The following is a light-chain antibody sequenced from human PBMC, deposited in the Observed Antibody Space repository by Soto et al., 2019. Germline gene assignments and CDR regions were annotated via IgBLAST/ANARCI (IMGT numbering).Light chain of an antibody. J-gene: IGKJ1*01. CDR1: QSISSY. CDR3: QQSYSTPRT. V-gene: IGKV1-39*01. Sequence: DIQMTQSPSSLSASVGDRVTITCRASQSISSYLNWYQQKPGKAPKLLIYAASSLQSGVPSRFSGSVSGTDFTLTISSLQPEDFATYYCQQSYSTPRTFGQWTKVDIX. CDR2: AAS.